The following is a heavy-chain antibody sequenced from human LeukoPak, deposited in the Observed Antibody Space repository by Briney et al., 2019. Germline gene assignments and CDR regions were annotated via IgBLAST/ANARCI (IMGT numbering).Heavy chain of an antibody. CDR1: GSTFSSYA. CDR3: AKDARRDGYSYDY. J-gene: IGHJ4*02. CDR2: ISGSGGST. D-gene: IGHD5-24*01. Sequence: PGGSLRLSCAAPGSTFSSYAMNWVRQAPGKGLEWVSGISGSGGSTNYADSVEGRFTISRDNSNNTLYLQMNSLRAEDTAVYYCAKDARRDGYSYDYWGQGTLVTVSS. V-gene: IGHV3-23*01.